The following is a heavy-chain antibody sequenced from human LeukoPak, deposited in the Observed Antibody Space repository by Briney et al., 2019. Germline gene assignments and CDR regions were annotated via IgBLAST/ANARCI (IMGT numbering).Heavy chain of an antibody. CDR1: GGSISSYY. D-gene: IGHD3-22*01. J-gene: IGHJ4*02. Sequence: ETLSLTCTVSGGSISSYYWSWVRQAPGKGLEWVSVIYSGGSTYYADSVKGRFTISRDNSKNTLYLQMNSLRAEDTAVYYCARQRYYYDSSGLTSNFDYWGQGTLVTVSS. CDR2: IYSGGST. CDR3: ARQRYYYDSSGLTSNFDY. V-gene: IGHV3-53*01.